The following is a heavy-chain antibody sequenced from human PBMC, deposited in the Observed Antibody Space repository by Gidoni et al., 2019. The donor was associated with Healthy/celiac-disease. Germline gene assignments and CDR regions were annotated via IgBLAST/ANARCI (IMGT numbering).Heavy chain of an antibody. Sequence: QLVESGGGVVQPGRSLRLSCAASGFTFSSYGMHWVRQAPGKGLEWVAVISYDGSNKYYADSVKGRFTISRDNSKNTLYLQMNSLRAEDTAVYYCAKDVAYSSSIADYWGQGTLVTVSS. J-gene: IGHJ4*02. V-gene: IGHV3-30*18. CDR1: GFTFSSYG. CDR2: ISYDGSNK. CDR3: AKDVAYSSSIADY. D-gene: IGHD6-13*01.